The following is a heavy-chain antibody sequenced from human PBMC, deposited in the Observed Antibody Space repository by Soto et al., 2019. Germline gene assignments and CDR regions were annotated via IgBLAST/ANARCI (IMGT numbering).Heavy chain of an antibody. D-gene: IGHD2-21*02. J-gene: IGHJ4*02. CDR2: VYSNEGA. Sequence: QVQLQESGPGLVKPSETLSLTCTVSGASISSYTWSWVRQPAGKGLEWSGRVYSNEGAKYNPTLKSRGTMSLDTSENQLSLKLDSVTAADAAVYYCARDGLTACDSCGQGTLGTVSS. CDR1: GASISSYT. CDR3: ARDGLTACDS. V-gene: IGHV4-4*07.